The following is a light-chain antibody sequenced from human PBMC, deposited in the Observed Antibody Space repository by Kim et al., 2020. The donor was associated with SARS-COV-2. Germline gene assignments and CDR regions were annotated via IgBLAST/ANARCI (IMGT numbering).Light chain of an antibody. CDR2: QDS. V-gene: IGLV3-1*01. CDR1: KLGDKY. J-gene: IGLJ3*02. Sequence: SYELTQPLSVSVSPGQTASITCSGDKLGDKYACWYQQKPGQSPVLVISQDSKRPSGIPERFSGSNSGNTATLTISGTQAMDEADYYCQAWDSSTGVLGGG. CDR3: QAWDSSTGV.